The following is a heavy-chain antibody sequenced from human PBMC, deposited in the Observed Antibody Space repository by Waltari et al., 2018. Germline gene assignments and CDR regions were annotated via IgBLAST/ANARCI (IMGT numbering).Heavy chain of an antibody. V-gene: IGHV4-39*07. Sequence: QLQLQESGPGLVKPSETLSLTCTVSGGSISSSSYYWGWIRQPPGKGLEWIGSIYYSGSTYYNPSLKSRVTISVDTSKNQFSLKLSSVTAADTAVYYCARVVTMVQGFDYWGQGTLVTVSS. CDR2: IYYSGST. CDR1: GGSISSSSYY. D-gene: IGHD3-10*01. CDR3: ARVVTMVQGFDY. J-gene: IGHJ4*02.